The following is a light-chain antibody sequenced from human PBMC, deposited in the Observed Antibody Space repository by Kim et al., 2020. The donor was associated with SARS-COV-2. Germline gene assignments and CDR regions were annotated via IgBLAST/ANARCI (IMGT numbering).Light chain of an antibody. CDR2: GAS. CDR3: QQYGSSPSLT. CDR1: QSVSSSY. J-gene: IGKJ4*01. V-gene: IGKV3-20*01. Sequence: EIVLTQSPGTLSLSPGERATLSCRASQSVSSSYLAWYQQKPGQAPRLLIYGASSRATGIPDMFSGSGSGTDFTLTISRLEPEDFAVYYCQQYGSSPSLTFGGGTKLEI.